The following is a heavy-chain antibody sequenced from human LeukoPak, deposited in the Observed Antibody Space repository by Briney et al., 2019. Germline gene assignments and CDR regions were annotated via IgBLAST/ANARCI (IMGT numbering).Heavy chain of an antibody. Sequence: PSETLSLTCAVSGGSISSGGYSWSWIRQPPGKGLEWIGYIYHSGSTYYNPSLKSRVTISVDRSKNQFSLKLSSVTAADTAAYYCARVQHSSGYHLDYWGQGTLVTVSS. CDR2: IYHSGST. D-gene: IGHD3-22*01. J-gene: IGHJ4*02. CDR1: GGSISSGGYS. V-gene: IGHV4-30-2*01. CDR3: ARVQHSSGYHLDY.